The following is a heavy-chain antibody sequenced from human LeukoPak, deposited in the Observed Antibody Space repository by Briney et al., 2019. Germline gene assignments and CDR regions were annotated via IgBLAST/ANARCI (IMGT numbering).Heavy chain of an antibody. Sequence: GASVKVSCKASGGTFSSYAISWVRQAPGQGLEWMGGIIPIFGAANYAQKFQGRVTITADESTSTAYMELSSLRSEDTAVYYCARDRWGLGTTPLDYWGQGTLVTVSS. D-gene: IGHD7-27*01. CDR2: IIPIFGAA. CDR1: GGTFSSYA. J-gene: IGHJ4*02. V-gene: IGHV1-69*13. CDR3: ARDRWGLGTTPLDY.